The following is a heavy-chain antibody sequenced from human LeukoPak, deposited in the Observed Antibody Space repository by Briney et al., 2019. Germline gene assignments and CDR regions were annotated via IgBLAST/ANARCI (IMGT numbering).Heavy chain of an antibody. V-gene: IGHV4-30-2*01. J-gene: IGHJ5*02. CDR3: ASLAKLDGGEESMVRTPSPQIDP. CDR1: GGSISSGGYS. D-gene: IGHD3-10*01. CDR2: IYHSGST. Sequence: PSETLSLTCAVSGGSISSGGYSWSWIRQPPGKGLEWIGYIYHSGSTYYNPSLKSRVTISVDTSKNQFSLKLSSVTAADTAVYYCASLAKLDGGEESMVRTPSPQIDPWGQGTLVTVSS.